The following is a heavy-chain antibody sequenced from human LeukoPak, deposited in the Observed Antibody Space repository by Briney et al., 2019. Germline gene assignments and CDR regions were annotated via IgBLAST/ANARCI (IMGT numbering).Heavy chain of an antibody. D-gene: IGHD6-19*01. V-gene: IGHV3-33*08. J-gene: IGHJ4*02. CDR1: GFTVSSNY. CDR2: IWYDGSKE. CDR3: ARLTGWSAIDY. Sequence: GGSLRLSCAASGFTVSSNYMSWVRQAPGKGLEWVAIIWYDGSKEYYADSVKGRFTISRDNSMNTLYLQMNSLRAEDTAVYYCARLTGWSAIDYWGQGTQVTVSS.